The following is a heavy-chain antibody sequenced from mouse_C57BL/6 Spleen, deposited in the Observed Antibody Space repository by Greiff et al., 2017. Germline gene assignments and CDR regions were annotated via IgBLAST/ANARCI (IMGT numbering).Heavy chain of an antibody. CDR3: ARVWAAQVPYYFDD. CDR1: GFNIPDYY. Sequence: VQLQQSGAELVKPGASVKLSCTASGFNIPDYYMHWVKQRTEQGLEWIGRIDPEDGETKYAPTFQGKATISTDTSSNTAYLQISSLTSEDTAVYNCARVWAAQVPYYFDDWGKGTTLTVSS. V-gene: IGHV14-2*01. J-gene: IGHJ2*01. D-gene: IGHD3-2*02. CDR2: IDPEDGET.